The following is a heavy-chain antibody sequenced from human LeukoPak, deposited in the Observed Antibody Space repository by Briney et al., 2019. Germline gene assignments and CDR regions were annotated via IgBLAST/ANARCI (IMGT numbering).Heavy chain of an antibody. Sequence: PGGSLRLSCAASGFTFSSYGMHWVRQAPGKGLDWVAFIRYDGSNKYYADSVKGRFTISRDNSKNTLYLQMNSLRAEDTAVYYCAKALYSSGWYFDYWGPGTLVTVSS. D-gene: IGHD6-19*01. CDR3: AKALYSSGWYFDY. CDR1: GFTFSSYG. J-gene: IGHJ4*02. V-gene: IGHV3-30*02. CDR2: IRYDGSNK.